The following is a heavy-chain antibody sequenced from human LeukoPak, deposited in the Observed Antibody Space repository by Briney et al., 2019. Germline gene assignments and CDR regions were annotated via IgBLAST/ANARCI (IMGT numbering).Heavy chain of an antibody. CDR3: VFDSSGYLSRSLPPYFDY. CDR2: IIPIFGTA. D-gene: IGHD3-22*01. V-gene: IGHV1-69*05. CDR1: GGTFSRYA. J-gene: IGHJ4*02. Sequence: ASVKVSCKASGGTFSRYAISWVRQAPGQGPEWMGGIIPIFGTANYAQKFQGRVTLTTDESTSTAYMELTTLRSEDTAVYYCVFDSSGYLSRSLPPYFDYWGQGTLVTVSS.